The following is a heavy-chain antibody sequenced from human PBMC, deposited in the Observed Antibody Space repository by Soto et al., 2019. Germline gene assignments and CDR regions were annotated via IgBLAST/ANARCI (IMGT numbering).Heavy chain of an antibody. CDR1: GGSISSYY. V-gene: IGHV4-59*08. D-gene: IGHD3-16*02. Sequence: QVQLQESGPGLVKPSETLSLTCTVSGGSISSYYWSWIRQPPGKGLEWIGYIYYSGSTNYNPSLKSRVTISVDTSKNQFSMKLGSVTAADTAVYYCARRRRAGLSDFDYWGQGTLVTVSS. CDR2: IYYSGST. J-gene: IGHJ4*02. CDR3: ARRRRAGLSDFDY.